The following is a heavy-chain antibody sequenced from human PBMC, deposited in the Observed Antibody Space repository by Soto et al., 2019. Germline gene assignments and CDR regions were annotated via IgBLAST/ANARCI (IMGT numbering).Heavy chain of an antibody. Sequence: QVQLVQSGVEVTKPGSSVKVSCKPSGGTFSTYTVNWVRQAPGQGLEWMGGIIPIFGTANYAQKFQGRVTITADESTSTAYMELSSLRSEDTAVYYCAREVFGGSYPPYWGQGTLVTVSS. V-gene: IGHV1-69*01. CDR1: GGTFSTYT. J-gene: IGHJ4*02. D-gene: IGHD1-26*01. CDR3: AREVFGGSYPPY. CDR2: IIPIFGTA.